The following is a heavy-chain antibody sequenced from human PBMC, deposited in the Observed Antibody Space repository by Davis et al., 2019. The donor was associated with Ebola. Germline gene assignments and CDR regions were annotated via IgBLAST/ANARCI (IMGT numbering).Heavy chain of an antibody. CDR2: INPNSGGT. Sequence: ASVKVSCKASGYTFTGYYMHWVRQAPGQGLEWMGRINPNSGGTNYAQKFQGRVTMTTDTSTTTAYMEVGSLRSDDTALYYCAKDLYGDYDLDYWGQGTLVSVSS. V-gene: IGHV1-2*06. CDR1: GYTFTGYY. J-gene: IGHJ4*02. CDR3: AKDLYGDYDLDY. D-gene: IGHD2-21*02.